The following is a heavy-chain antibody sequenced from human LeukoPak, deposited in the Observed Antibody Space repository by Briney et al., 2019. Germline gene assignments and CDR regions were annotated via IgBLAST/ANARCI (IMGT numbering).Heavy chain of an antibody. V-gene: IGHV4-34*01. CDR3: ARGYGSGFAY. CDR1: GGSFSGYY. CDR2: INQSGST. J-gene: IGHJ4*02. Sequence: PSETLSLTCAVYGGSFSGYYWSWIRQSPGKGPEWIGEINQSGSTNHNPSLRSRVTISVDTSKNQFSLKVSSVTAADTAVYYCARGYGSGFAYWGQGTLVTVSS. D-gene: IGHD3-10*01.